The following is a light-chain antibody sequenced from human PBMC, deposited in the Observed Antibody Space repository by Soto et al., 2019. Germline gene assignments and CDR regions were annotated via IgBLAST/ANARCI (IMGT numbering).Light chain of an antibody. CDR1: QSVSSTY. J-gene: IGKJ2*01. CDR3: QQYDSSPYT. V-gene: IGKV3-20*01. Sequence: EIVLTQSPGTLSLSPGERATLSCRASQSVSSTYLSWYQQKPGQAPRLLIYAGSSRETGIPDTFSGSGSGTDFTLTISRLEPEDFAVYYCQQYDSSPYTFGQGTKLEIK. CDR2: AGS.